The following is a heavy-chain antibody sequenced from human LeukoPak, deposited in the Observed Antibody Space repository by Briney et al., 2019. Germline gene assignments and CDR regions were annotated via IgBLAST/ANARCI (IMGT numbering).Heavy chain of an antibody. CDR3: ARSGSYFVYGDNGGAGFDP. CDR1: GGTFSSYT. D-gene: IGHD4-17*01. V-gene: IGHV1-69*02. J-gene: IGHJ5*02. Sequence: SVKVSCKASGGTFSSYTISWVRQAPGQGLEWMGRIIPILGIANYAQKFQGRVTITADKSTSTAYMELSSLRSEDTAVYYCARSGSYFVYGDNGGAGFDPWGQGTLVTVSS. CDR2: IIPILGIA.